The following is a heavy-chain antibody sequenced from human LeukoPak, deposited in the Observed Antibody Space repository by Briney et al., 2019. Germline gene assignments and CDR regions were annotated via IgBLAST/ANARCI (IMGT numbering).Heavy chain of an antibody. D-gene: IGHD3-10*01. CDR2: ISSSSSYI. CDR3: ARVHRYGSGSSIDY. Sequence: GGSLRLSCAASGFTFSSYSMNWVRQAPGKGLGWVSSISSSSSYIYYADSVKGRFTISRDNAKDSLYLQMNSLRAEDTAVYYCARVHRYGSGSSIDYWGQGTLVTVSS. V-gene: IGHV3-21*01. CDR1: GFTFSSYS. J-gene: IGHJ4*02.